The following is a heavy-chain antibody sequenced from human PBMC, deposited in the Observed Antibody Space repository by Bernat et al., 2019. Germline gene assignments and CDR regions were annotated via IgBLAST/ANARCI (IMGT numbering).Heavy chain of an antibody. CDR3: AKNLRRYCSGGSCSEIDY. V-gene: IGHV3-30*18. Sequence: QVQLVESGGGVVQPGRSLRLSCAASGFTFSSYGMHWVRQAPGKGLEWVAVISYDGSNKYYADSVKGRFTISRDNSKNTLYLQMSSLRAEDTAVYYCAKNLRRYCSGGSCSEIDYWGQGTLVTVSS. CDR1: GFTFSSYG. D-gene: IGHD2-15*01. J-gene: IGHJ4*02. CDR2: ISYDGSNK.